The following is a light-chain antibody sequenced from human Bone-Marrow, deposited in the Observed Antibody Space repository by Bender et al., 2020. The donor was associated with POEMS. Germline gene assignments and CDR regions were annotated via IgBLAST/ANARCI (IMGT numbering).Light chain of an antibody. J-gene: IGLJ2*01. V-gene: IGLV1-47*01. CDR1: RSNIRNDF. Sequence: QSVLTQPPSASGTPGQRVTIPCSGIRSNIRNDFIYWYQKLPGAAPRLLIYRTSLRPSEIPDRFSGSKFGSTASLAISGLRPEDEADYYCSMWDDSLSGLLLFGGGTHLTVL. CDR2: RTS. CDR3: SMWDDSLSGLLL.